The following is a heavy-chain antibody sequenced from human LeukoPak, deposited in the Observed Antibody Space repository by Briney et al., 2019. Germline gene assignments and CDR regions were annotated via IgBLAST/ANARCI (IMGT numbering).Heavy chain of an antibody. CDR2: IRYDGSNK. J-gene: IGHJ3*02. V-gene: IGHV3-30*02. CDR3: AKLSRIVGATRGAFDI. CDR1: GFTFSSYG. D-gene: IGHD1-26*01. Sequence: PGGSLRLSCAASGFTFSSYGMHWVRQAPGKGLEWVAFIRYDGSNKYYADSVKGRFTISRDNSKNTLYLQMNSLRAEDTAVYYCAKLSRIVGATRGAFDIWDQGTMVSVSS.